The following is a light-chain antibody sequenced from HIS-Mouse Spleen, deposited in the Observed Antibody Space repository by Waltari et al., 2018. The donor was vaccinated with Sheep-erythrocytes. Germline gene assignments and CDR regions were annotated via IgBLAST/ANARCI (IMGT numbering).Light chain of an antibody. CDR1: QGIRND. V-gene: IGKV1-6*01. J-gene: IGKJ2*01. CDR3: LQDYNYPYT. CDR2: AAS. Sequence: AIQMTQSPSSLSASVGDRVTITCRASQGIRNDLGWYQQKPGKAPKLLIYAASSLQSAVPSRCSGSGSGTDFTLTISSLQPEDFATYYCLQDYNYPYTFGQGTKLEIK.